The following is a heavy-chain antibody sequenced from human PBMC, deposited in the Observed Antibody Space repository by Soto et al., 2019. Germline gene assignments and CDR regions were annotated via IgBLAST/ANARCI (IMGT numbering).Heavy chain of an antibody. CDR2: IYYSGNT. CDR3: ARGAGYSSSWPFDR. Sequence: QVQLQESGPGLVKPSETLSLTCTVSGGSMSGSFWSWIRQPPGKGLEWIGYIYYSGNTDYNPSLKSRVTISVDTSKNQFSLKLSSVTAADTAVYYCARGAGYSSSWPFDRWGQGTLVIVSS. CDR1: GGSMSGSF. D-gene: IGHD6-13*01. V-gene: IGHV4-59*01. J-gene: IGHJ5*02.